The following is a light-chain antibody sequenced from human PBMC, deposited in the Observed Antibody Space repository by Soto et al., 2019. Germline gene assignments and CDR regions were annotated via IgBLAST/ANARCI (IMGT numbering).Light chain of an antibody. V-gene: IGLV2-14*01. CDR1: SSDVGNYNY. J-gene: IGLJ1*01. CDR3: SSFTSSTTYV. CDR2: NVN. Sequence: QSVLTQSASVSGSPGQSNTISCTGTSSDVGNYNYVSWYQQHPGEVPKLIIFNVNNRPSGVSNRFSGSKSGNTASLTISGLQAEDEADYYCSSFTSSTTYVFGTGTKVTAL.